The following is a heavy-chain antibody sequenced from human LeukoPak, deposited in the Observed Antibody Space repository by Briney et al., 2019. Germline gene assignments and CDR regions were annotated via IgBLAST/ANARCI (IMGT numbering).Heavy chain of an antibody. CDR1: GFTFSSYA. CDR2: ISGSGDNT. CDR3: AKGSTTGGELRHDY. D-gene: IGHD1-7*01. J-gene: IGHJ4*02. Sequence: GGSLRLSCAASGFTFSSYAMSWVRQAPGKGLEWVSAISGSGDNTYYTDSVKGRFTVSRDNSKNTLYLQMSSLRAEDTAVYYCAKGSTTGGELRHDYWGQGTQVTVSP. V-gene: IGHV3-23*01.